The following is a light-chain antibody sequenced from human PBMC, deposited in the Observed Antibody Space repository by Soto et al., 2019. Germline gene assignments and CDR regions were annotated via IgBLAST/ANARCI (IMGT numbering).Light chain of an antibody. CDR2: GAS. J-gene: IGKJ1*01. V-gene: IGKV3-20*01. CDR3: QQYGSSPRT. Sequence: EIVLTQSPGTLSLSPWERVTLSCRASQNVRSNYLAWYQQKPGQAPRLLIYGASTRASGIPERFSGSGSGTDFTLTISRLEPEDFAVYYCQQYGSSPRTFGQGTKVDIK. CDR1: QNVRSNY.